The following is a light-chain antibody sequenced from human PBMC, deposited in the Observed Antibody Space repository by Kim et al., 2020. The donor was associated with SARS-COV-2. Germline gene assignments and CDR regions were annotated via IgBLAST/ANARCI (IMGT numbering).Light chain of an antibody. Sequence: SSELTRPPSVSVSPGQTASITCSGDKLGDKYACWYQQKPGQSPVLVIYQDSKRPSGIPERFSGSNSGNTATLTISGTQAMDEADYYCQAWDSSTAVVFGGGTQLTVL. CDR1: KLGDKY. V-gene: IGLV3-1*01. CDR3: QAWDSSTAVV. CDR2: QDS. J-gene: IGLJ2*01.